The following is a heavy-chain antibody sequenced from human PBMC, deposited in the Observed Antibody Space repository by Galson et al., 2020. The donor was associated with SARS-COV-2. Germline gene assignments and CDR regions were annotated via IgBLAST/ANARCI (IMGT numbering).Heavy chain of an antibody. Sequence: TGGSLRLSCAASGFTFSDYFMSWIRQTPGKGLEWVSYISTTGTYTNYAGSVKGRFTISRDNAKSSLYLQMNSLRAEDTAVYYCARAPRYCSGCSCPPVDYWGQGTLVTVSS. V-gene: IGHV3-11*06. CDR3: ARAPRYCSGCSCPPVDY. J-gene: IGHJ4*02. D-gene: IGHD2-15*01. CDR1: GFTFSDYF. CDR2: ISTTGTYT.